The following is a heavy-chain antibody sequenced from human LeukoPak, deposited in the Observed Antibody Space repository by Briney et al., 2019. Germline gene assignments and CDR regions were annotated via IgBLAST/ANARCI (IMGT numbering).Heavy chain of an antibody. Sequence: GRSLRLSCAASGLTFSSFGMHWVRQAPGKGLEWVAVTSYDGSNKYYADSVKGRFTISRDNSQNTLYLQMNSLRLEDTAVYYCGRLMGGYDSYFYGMDVWGQGTTVTVSS. CDR2: TSYDGSNK. CDR3: GRLMGGYDSYFYGMDV. D-gene: IGHD5-12*01. CDR1: GLTFSSFG. J-gene: IGHJ6*02. V-gene: IGHV3-30*03.